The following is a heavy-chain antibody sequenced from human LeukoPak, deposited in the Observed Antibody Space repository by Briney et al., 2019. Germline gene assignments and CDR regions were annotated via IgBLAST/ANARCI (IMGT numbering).Heavy chain of an antibody. D-gene: IGHD3-3*02. J-gene: IGHJ4*02. CDR3: ARDILSGNPDFDY. CDR2: ISYDGGNK. CDR1: GFTFSSYA. V-gene: IGHV3-30-3*01. Sequence: GGSLRLSCAASGFTFSSYAMHWVRQAPGKGLEWVAVISYDGGNKYYADSVKGRFTISRDNSKNTLYLQMNSLRAEDTAVYYCARDILSGNPDFDYWGQGTLVTVSS.